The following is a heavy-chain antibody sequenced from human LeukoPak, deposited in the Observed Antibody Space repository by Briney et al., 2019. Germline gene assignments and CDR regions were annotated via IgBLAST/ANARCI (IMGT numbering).Heavy chain of an antibody. CDR1: RLTFSTYG. CDR2: ISGSGGST. J-gene: IGHJ4*02. CDR3: AKSSYYDSSGYYREYYFDF. V-gene: IGHV3-23*01. Sequence: PGGSLRLSCAASRLTFSTYGMSWVRQAPGKGLEWVSSISGSGGSTNYADSVKGRFTISRDNSKNTLYLQMNSLRDEDTAVYYCAKSSYYDSSGYYREYYFDFWGQGTLVTVSS. D-gene: IGHD3-22*01.